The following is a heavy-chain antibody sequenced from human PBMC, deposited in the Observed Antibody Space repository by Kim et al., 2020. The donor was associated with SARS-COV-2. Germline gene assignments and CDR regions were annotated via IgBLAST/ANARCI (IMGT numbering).Heavy chain of an antibody. CDR1: GGSMNNYF. CDR2: ISYIGST. J-gene: IGHJ4*02. D-gene: IGHD5-18*01. CDR3: ARERAMVTDY. Sequence: SETLSLTCTVSGGSMNNYFWNWIRQPPGKGLEWIGYISYIGSTDYNPSLKSRVTISVDTSKNQFSLKLSAVTDADTAVYYCARERAMVTDYWGQGTLVAVSS. V-gene: IGHV4-59*01.